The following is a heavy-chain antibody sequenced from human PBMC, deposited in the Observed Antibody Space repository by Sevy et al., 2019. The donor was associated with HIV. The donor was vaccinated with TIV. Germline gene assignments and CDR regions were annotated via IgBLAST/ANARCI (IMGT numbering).Heavy chain of an antibody. CDR3: ATGIPEWELGGHWFDP. D-gene: IGHD1-26*01. CDR2: TYYRSKWYN. J-gene: IGHJ5*02. Sequence: KQSQTLSLTCAIPGDSVSSNSAAWNWIRQSPSRGLEWLGRTYYRSKWYNDYAVSVKSRISINPDTSKNQFSLQLNSVTPEDTAVYFCATGIPEWELGGHWFDPWGQGTLVTVSS. CDR1: GDSVSSNSAA. V-gene: IGHV6-1*01.